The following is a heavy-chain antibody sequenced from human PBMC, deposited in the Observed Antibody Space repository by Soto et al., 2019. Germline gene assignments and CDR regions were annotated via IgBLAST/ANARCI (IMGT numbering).Heavy chain of an antibody. CDR1: GFTFNSYF. CDR2: IKEDGSVK. V-gene: IGHV3-7*05. D-gene: IGHD1-7*01. Sequence: EVQLVESGGGLVQPGGSLRLSCAASGFTFNSYFMNWVRQAPGKGLEWVANIKEDGSVKRYVDSVKGRFTISRDNAKNSLYLQMNSLRAEDTAVYYCATLWSDWDYEIDYGGQGTLVTVSS. J-gene: IGHJ4*02. CDR3: ATLWSDWDYEIDY.